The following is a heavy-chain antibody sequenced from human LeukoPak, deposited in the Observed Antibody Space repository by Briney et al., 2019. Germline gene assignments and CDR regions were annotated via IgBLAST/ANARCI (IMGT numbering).Heavy chain of an antibody. CDR3: ARETYSSGWYGVYYFDY. CDR2: IQYDGSNK. Sequence: GGSLRLSCAASGFTFSSYNMHWVRQAPGKGLEWVAFIQYDGSNKYYADSVKGRLTISRDNSKNTLYLQMNSLRAEDTAVYYCARETYSSGWYGVYYFDYWGQGTLVTVSS. CDR1: GFTFSSYN. V-gene: IGHV3-30*02. D-gene: IGHD6-19*01. J-gene: IGHJ4*02.